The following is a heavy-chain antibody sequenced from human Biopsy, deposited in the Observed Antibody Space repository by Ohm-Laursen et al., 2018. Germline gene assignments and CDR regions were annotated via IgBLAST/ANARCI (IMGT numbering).Heavy chain of an antibody. CDR3: ARLSTLFGVADFTDD. CDR1: GASVRSHF. CDR2: ISNSGTT. V-gene: IGHV4-59*08. J-gene: IGHJ4*02. Sequence: PSETPSLTCTLSGASVRSHFLTWIRQPPGKGLQWIGSISNSGTTKSSPSLKSRVNISLHTSKNQLSLKLTSVTAADTAVYYCARLSTLFGVADFTDDWGQGTLVTVSS. D-gene: IGHD3-3*01.